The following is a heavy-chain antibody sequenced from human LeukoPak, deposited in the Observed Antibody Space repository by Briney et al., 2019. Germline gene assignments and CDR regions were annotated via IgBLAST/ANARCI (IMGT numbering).Heavy chain of an antibody. V-gene: IGHV4-59*01. J-gene: IGHJ4*02. CDR1: GASISSYY. CDR3: ARESGGSYYDY. CDR2: IYYSGST. D-gene: IGHD3-16*01. Sequence: SETLSLTCTVSGASISSYYWSWIRQPPGKGLEWIGYIYYSGSTNYNPSLKSRVTISVDTSKNQVSLKLSSVTAADTAVYYCARESGGSYYDYWGQGTRVTVSS.